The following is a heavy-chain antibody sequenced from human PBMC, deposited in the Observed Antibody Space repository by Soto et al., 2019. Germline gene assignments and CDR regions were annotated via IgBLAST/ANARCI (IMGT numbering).Heavy chain of an antibody. V-gene: IGHV4-39*01. CDR1: GGSISSSSYY. J-gene: IGHJ4*02. D-gene: IGHD1-26*01. CDR3: ARLVGATPIDY. CDR2: IYYSGST. Sequence: PSETLSLTCTVSGGSISSSSYYWGWIRQPPGKGLEWIGSIYYSGSTYYNLSLKSRVTISVDTSKNQFSLKLSSVTAADTAVYYCARLVGATPIDYWGQRTPVTVS.